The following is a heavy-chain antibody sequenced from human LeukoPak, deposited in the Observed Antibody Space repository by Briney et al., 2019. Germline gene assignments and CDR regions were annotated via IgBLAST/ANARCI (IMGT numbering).Heavy chain of an antibody. Sequence: GGSLRLSCAASGFTFSSYWMHWVRQAPGKGLVWVSRINSDGSNTNYADSVKGRFTISRDNAKNTLYLQMNSLRAEDTAVYYCAKGGLAAPFDYWGQGTLVTVSS. V-gene: IGHV3-74*01. CDR1: GFTFSSYW. CDR2: INSDGSNT. CDR3: AKGGLAAPFDY. D-gene: IGHD6-6*01. J-gene: IGHJ4*02.